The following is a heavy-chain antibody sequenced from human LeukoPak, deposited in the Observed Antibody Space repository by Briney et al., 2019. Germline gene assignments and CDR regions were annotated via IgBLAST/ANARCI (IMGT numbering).Heavy chain of an antibody. V-gene: IGHV3-48*03. CDR3: AKGADYDILTGYTNFDY. CDR2: ISSSGSTI. J-gene: IGHJ4*02. CDR1: GFTFSSYE. D-gene: IGHD3-9*01. Sequence: GGSLRLSCAASGFTFSSYEMNWVRQAPGKELEWVSYISSSGSTIYYADSVKGRFTISRDNSKNTLYLQMNSLRAEDTAVYYCAKGADYDILTGYTNFDYWGQGTLVTVSS.